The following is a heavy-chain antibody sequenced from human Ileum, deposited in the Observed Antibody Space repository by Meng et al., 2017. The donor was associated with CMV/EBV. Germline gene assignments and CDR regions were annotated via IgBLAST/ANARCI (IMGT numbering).Heavy chain of an antibody. J-gene: IGHJ4*02. Sequence: GESLKISCEASGFAFSNHWMHWVRRAPGKGLLWVSRIHSDGSGIAYADSVKGRFTISRDNAKNTVYLQMNSLRGEDTAVYYCARASPYSSSYFDYWGQGAVVTVSS. D-gene: IGHD6-6*01. CDR3: ARASPYSSSYFDY. CDR1: GFAFSNHW. V-gene: IGHV3-74*01. CDR2: IHSDGSGI.